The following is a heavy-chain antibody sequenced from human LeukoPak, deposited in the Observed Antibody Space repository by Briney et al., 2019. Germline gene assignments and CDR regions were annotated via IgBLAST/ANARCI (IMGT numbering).Heavy chain of an antibody. J-gene: IGHJ3*02. D-gene: IGHD6-13*01. CDR2: INSNSGGT. Sequence: ASVKVSCKASGYTFTGYYMHWVRQAPGQGLEWMGWINSNSGGTNYAQKFQGWVTMTRDTSISTAYMELSRLRSDDTAVYYCARAPGIAAAGPTGDAFDIWGQGTMVTVSS. CDR1: GYTFTGYY. V-gene: IGHV1-2*04. CDR3: ARAPGIAAAGPTGDAFDI.